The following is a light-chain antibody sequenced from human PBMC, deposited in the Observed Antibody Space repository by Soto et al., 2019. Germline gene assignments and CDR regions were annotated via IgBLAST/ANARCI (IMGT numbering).Light chain of an antibody. Sequence: QSALAQPPSASGSPGQSVTISCTGTSSDVGAYNFVSWYQQHPGKAPKLMIYEVSKRPSGVPDRFSGSKSGNTASLTVSGLQAEDEADYYCTSYAGSSYVFGTGIKVAVL. CDR2: EVS. CDR1: SSDVGAYNF. J-gene: IGLJ1*01. CDR3: TSYAGSSYV. V-gene: IGLV2-8*01.